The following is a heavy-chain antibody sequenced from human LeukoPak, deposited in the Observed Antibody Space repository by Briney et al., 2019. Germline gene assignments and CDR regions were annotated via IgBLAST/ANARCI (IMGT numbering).Heavy chain of an antibody. CDR1: GITVSSNY. CDR3: ARGPQWLGPDY. Sequence: GSLLLSCAASGITVSSNYMSWGREARGKGLEWVSIIYSGGSTYYADSVKGRFTISRDNSKNTLYLQTNSLRGEDTAVYYCARGPQWLGPDYWGQGTLVTVSS. CDR2: IYSGGST. V-gene: IGHV3-66*02. J-gene: IGHJ4*02. D-gene: IGHD6-19*01.